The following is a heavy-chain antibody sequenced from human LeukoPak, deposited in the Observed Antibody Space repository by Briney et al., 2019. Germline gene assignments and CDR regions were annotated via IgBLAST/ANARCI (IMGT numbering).Heavy chain of an antibody. J-gene: IGHJ4*02. Sequence: SETLSLTCTVSGGSVSSSIYYWGWIRQPPGKGLEWIGSIYYGGSTSYNPSLKSRVTISVDTSKNQFSLKLTSATAADTAVYYCASRNDILTGYVFDFWGQGTLVTVSS. V-gene: IGHV4-39*01. D-gene: IGHD3-9*01. CDR3: ASRNDILTGYVFDF. CDR2: IYYGGST. CDR1: GGSVSSSIYY.